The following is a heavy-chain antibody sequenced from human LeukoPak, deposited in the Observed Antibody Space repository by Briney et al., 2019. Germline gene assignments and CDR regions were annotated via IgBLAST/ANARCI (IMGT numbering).Heavy chain of an antibody. V-gene: IGHV4-61*05. CDR2: IYYSGST. D-gene: IGHD1-26*01. CDR3: ARVKVGATFRRFDY. CDR1: GGSISSSSYY. Sequence: SETLSLTCTVSGGSISSSSYYWGWIRQPPGKGLEWIGYIYYSGSTNYNPSLKSRVTISVDTSKNQFSLKLSSVTAADTAVYYCARVKVGATFRRFDYWGQGTLVTVSS. J-gene: IGHJ4*02.